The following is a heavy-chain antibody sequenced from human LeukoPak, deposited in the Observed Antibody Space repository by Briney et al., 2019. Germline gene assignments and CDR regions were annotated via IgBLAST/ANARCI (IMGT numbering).Heavy chain of an antibody. CDR2: ISSSSSYI. V-gene: IGHV3-21*01. CDR3: ARDLSGSYPDFDY. D-gene: IGHD3-10*01. CDR1: GFTFSSYS. J-gene: IGHJ4*02. Sequence: PGGSLRLSCAASGFTFSSYSMNWVRQAPGKGLEWVSSISSSSSYIYYADSVKGRFTISRDNAKNSLYLQMNSLRAEDTAVCYCARDLSGSYPDFDYWGQGTLVTVSS.